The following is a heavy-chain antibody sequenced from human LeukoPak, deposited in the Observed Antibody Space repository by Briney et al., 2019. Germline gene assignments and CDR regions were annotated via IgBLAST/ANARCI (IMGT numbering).Heavy chain of an antibody. CDR3: ARDQWLVPPDAFDI. D-gene: IGHD6-19*01. CDR1: GFTFSSYA. J-gene: IGHJ3*02. Sequence: GGSLRLSCAASGFTFSSYAMSWVRQAPGKGLEWVSGISWHSGTIGYADSVKGRFTISRDNAKNSLYLQMSSLRPEDTALYYCARDQWLVPPDAFDIWGQGTMVTVSS. CDR2: ISWHSGTI. V-gene: IGHV3-9*01.